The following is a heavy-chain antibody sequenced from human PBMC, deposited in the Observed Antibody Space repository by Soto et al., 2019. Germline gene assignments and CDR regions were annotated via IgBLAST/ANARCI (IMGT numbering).Heavy chain of an antibody. CDR3: ARQAVVIALAVSAPTYGMDV. CDR1: GYSFTSYW. J-gene: IGHJ6*02. CDR2: IYPGDSDT. Sequence: PGESLKISCKGSGYSFTSYWIGWVRQMPGKGLEWMGIIYPGDSDTRYSPSFQGQVTISADKSISTAYLQWSSLKASDTAMYYCARQAVVIALAVSAPTYGMDVWGQGTTVTVSS. V-gene: IGHV5-51*01. D-gene: IGHD2-8*01.